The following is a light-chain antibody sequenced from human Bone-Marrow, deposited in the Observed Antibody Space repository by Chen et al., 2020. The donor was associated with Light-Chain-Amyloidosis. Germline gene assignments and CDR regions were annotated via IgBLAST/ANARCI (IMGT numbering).Light chain of an antibody. Sequence: QSALTQPASVSGSPGQSITISCTGTSSDVGGYNYVSWYQQHPGKAPKVMIYEVTNRTSGVSNRFSGSKSGNTASLTISGLQAEDEADYYCSSYSVTSPLVVFGGGTKLTVL. J-gene: IGLJ2*01. V-gene: IGLV2-14*01. CDR2: EVT. CDR3: SSYSVTSPLVV. CDR1: SSDVGGYNY.